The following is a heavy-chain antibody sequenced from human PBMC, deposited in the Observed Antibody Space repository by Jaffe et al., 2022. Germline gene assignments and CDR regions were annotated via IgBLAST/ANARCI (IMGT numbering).Heavy chain of an antibody. Sequence: EVQLVESGGGLVKPGGSLRLSCAASGFTFSSYSMNWVRQAPGKGLEWVSSISSSSSYIYYADSVKGRFTISRDNAKNSLYLQMNSLRAEDTAVYYCARDRETYYDYIWGELSEYYMDVWGKGTTVTVSS. CDR3: ARDRETYYDYIWGELSEYYMDV. V-gene: IGHV3-21*01. D-gene: IGHD3-16*02. J-gene: IGHJ6*03. CDR2: ISSSSSYI. CDR1: GFTFSSYS.